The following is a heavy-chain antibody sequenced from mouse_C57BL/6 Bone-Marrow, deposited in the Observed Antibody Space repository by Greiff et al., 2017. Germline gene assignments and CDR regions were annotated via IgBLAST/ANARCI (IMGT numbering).Heavy chain of an antibody. Sequence: VQLRQSGAELMKPGASVKLSCKATGYTFTGYWIAWVKQRPGRGLEWIGRIDPNSGGTKYNEKFKSKATLTVDKPSSTAYMQRSSLTSEDSAVYYCARSYYYGWYFDVWGTGTTVTVSS. V-gene: IGHV1-72*01. J-gene: IGHJ1*03. CDR3: ARSYYYGWYFDV. D-gene: IGHD1-1*01. CDR2: IDPNSGGT. CDR1: GYTFTGYW.